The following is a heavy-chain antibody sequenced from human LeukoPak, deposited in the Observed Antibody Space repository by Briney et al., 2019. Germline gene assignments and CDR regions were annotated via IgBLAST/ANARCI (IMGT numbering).Heavy chain of an antibody. CDR1: GYTFTSYG. CDR3: ARSRGDILSLDYYYYGMDV. Sequence: ASVKVSCKASGYTFTSYGISWVRQAPGQGLEWMGWISAYNGNTNYAQKLQGRVTMTTDTSTSTAYMELRSLRSDDTAVYYCARSRGDILSLDYYYYGMDVWGKGPRSPSPQ. V-gene: IGHV1-18*04. CDR2: ISAYNGNT. J-gene: IGHJ6*01. D-gene: IGHD3-9*01.